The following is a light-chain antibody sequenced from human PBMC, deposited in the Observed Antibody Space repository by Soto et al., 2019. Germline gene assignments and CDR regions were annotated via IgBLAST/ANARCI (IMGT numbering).Light chain of an antibody. Sequence: QSVLTQPASVSGSPGQSITISCTGTSSDVGGYNYVSWYQHHPGRAPKLMIYEVSNRPSGVSHRFSGSKSGNTASLTISGLQAEDDDDYYCSSYTSSSTPLFGGGTKLTVL. CDR1: SSDVGGYNY. V-gene: IGLV2-14*01. CDR2: EVS. CDR3: SSYTSSSTPL. J-gene: IGLJ2*01.